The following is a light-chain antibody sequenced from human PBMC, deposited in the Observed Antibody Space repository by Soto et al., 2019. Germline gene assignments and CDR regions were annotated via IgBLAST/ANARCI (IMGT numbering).Light chain of an antibody. CDR2: EAS. V-gene: IGKV1-5*01. J-gene: IGKJ4*01. CDR3: QDYSRD. Sequence: DIHMTQSPSTLSASVGNRGTITCRASYSISTWLAWDQQKPGKAPKGLIYEASNLESGVPSRFRGSGSGTEFTLTISSLQPDDFATYYCQDYSRDFGGGTNVAIK. CDR1: YSISTW.